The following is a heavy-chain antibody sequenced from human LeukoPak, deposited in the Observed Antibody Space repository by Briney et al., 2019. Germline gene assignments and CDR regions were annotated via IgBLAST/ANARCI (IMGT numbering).Heavy chain of an antibody. J-gene: IGHJ5*02. CDR3: ARHCSGGSCQFRFDP. Sequence: GASVKVSCKASGYTFTSYGISWVRQAPGQGLEGMGWISAYNGNTNYAQKLQGRVTMTTDTSTSTAYMELRSLRSDDTAVYYCARHCSGGSCQFRFDPWGQGTLVTVSS. CDR2: ISAYNGNT. V-gene: IGHV1-18*01. D-gene: IGHD2-15*01. CDR1: GYTFTSYG.